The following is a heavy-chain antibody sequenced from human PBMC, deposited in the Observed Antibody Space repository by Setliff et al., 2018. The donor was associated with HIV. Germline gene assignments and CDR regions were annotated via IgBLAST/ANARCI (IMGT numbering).Heavy chain of an antibody. J-gene: IGHJ4*02. V-gene: IGHV3-23*01. CDR2: ISGSGIST. CDR3: AKGGYGYFDY. CDR1: GFTLSSHA. Sequence: GGSLRLSCAASGFTLSSHAMTWVRQAPGQGLEWVSIISGSGISTYYADSVKSRFTISRDNSKNTLYLQMNSLRAEDTAVYYCAKGGYGYFDYWGQGTLVTVSS. D-gene: IGHD5-12*01.